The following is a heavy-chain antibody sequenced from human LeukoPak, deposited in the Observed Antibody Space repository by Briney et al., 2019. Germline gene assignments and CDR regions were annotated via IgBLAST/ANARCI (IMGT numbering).Heavy chain of an antibody. CDR1: GFTFSSYA. J-gene: IGHJ4*02. CDR3: ARDRHSTRYCSSTSCYKGPFDY. D-gene: IGHD2-2*01. Sequence: GGSLRLSCAASGFTFSSYAMRWVRQAPGKGLEWVAVISYDGSNKYYADSVKGRFTISRDNSKNTLYLQMNSLRAEDTAVYYCARDRHSTRYCSSTSCYKGPFDYWGQGTLVTVSS. CDR2: ISYDGSNK. V-gene: IGHV3-30-3*01.